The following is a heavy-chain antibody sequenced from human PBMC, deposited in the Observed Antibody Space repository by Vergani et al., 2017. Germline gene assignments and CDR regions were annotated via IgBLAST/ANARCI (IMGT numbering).Heavy chain of an antibody. Sequence: QVRLEESGPGLVKPSETLSLTCSVSGGSISSGGYYWSWIRQHPGKGLEWIGYIYYSGSTYYNPSLKSRVTISVDTSKNQFSLKLSSVTAADTAVYYCASLTGIRSWGYYYYMDVWGKGTTVTVSS. J-gene: IGHJ6*03. D-gene: IGHD6-13*01. CDR2: IYYSGST. CDR1: GGSISSGGYY. V-gene: IGHV4-31*03. CDR3: ASLTGIRSWGYYYYMDV.